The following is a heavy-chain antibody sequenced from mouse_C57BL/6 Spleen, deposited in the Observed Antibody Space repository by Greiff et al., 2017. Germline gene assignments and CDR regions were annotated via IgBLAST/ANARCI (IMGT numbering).Heavy chain of an antibody. CDR3: ARTEGLRAWFAY. V-gene: IGHV2-2*01. CDR1: GFSLTSYG. D-gene: IGHD2-4*01. J-gene: IGHJ3*01. Sequence: VQLQQSGPGLVQPSQSLSITCTVSGFSLTSYGVHWVRQSPGKGLEWLGVIWRGESTDYNAAFLSRRCISKDNSKCQVFFKMNSLQADDTAIYYCARTEGLRAWFAYWGQGTLVTVSA. CDR2: IWRGEST.